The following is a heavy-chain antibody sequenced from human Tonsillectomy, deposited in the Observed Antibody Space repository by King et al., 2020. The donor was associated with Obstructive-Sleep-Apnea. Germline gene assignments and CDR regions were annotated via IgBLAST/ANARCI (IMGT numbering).Heavy chain of an antibody. D-gene: IGHD5-12*01. CDR3: AKDPQRGDSGYAYVWGIKRVGGFDY. CDR2: ISDDGSNK. CDR1: GFTFSSYG. J-gene: IGHJ4*02. V-gene: IGHV3-30*18. Sequence: VQLVESGGGVVQPGRSRRLSCAASGFTFSSYGMHWVRQAPGKGLEWVAVISDDGSNKYYGDSVKGRFTISRDNSKNTLYLQMNSLSAEDTAVYYCAKDPQRGDSGYAYVWGIKRVGGFDYWDQGTLVTVSS.